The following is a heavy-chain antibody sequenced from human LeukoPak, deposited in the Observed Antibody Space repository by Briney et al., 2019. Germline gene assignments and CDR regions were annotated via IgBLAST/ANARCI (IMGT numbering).Heavy chain of an antibody. Sequence: SVKVSCKASGGTFSSYAISWVRQAPGQGLEWMGRIIPILGIANYAQKFQGRVTITADKSTSTAYMELSSLRSEDTAVYYCARLGGPYYFDYWGQGTLVTVSS. J-gene: IGHJ4*02. CDR2: IIPILGIA. CDR3: ARLGGPYYFDY. D-gene: IGHD3-3*01. V-gene: IGHV1-69*04. CDR1: GGTFSSYA.